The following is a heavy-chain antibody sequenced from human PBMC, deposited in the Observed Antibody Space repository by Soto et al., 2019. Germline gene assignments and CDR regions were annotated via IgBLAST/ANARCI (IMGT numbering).Heavy chain of an antibody. V-gene: IGHV1-69*01. CDR2: IIPVSGAA. J-gene: IGHJ4*02. D-gene: IGHD2-2*01. CDR3: ATALGCRSTSCTLDY. Sequence: QVQLVQSGAEVKKPGSSVKVSCKASGGTFGSYAFSWVRQAPGQGLEWMGGIIPVSGAALYAQKFQGRVTITADESTSTACMELSSLSSQDTAVYYCATALGCRSTSCTLDYWGQGTRVIVSS. CDR1: GGTFGSYA.